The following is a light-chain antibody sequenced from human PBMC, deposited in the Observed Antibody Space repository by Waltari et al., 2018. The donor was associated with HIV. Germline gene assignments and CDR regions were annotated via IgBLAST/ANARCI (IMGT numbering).Light chain of an antibody. V-gene: IGKV1-5*03. CDR2: KAS. Sequence: DIQMTQSPSTLSASVGDRVTITCRASQNINYWLAWYQQRPGKAPKLLIYKASSLESGVPSSFSGSGSGTEFSLTISSLQPDDFVTYYCQQYKSSSSTFGQGTTVDIK. J-gene: IGKJ1*01. CDR1: QNINYW. CDR3: QQYKSSSST.